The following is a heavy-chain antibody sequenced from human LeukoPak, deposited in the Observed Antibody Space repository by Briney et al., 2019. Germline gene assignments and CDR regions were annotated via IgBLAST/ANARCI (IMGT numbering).Heavy chain of an antibody. J-gene: IGHJ3*02. D-gene: IGHD3-22*01. V-gene: IGHV4-39*01. Sequence: PSETLSLTCTVSGGSISSSSYYWAWIRQPPGKGLEWIGTIYYSGSTFYNPSLKSRVTISIDTSKNQFSLRLSSVTAADTAVYYCARLIRTIIVVLTYDAFDIWGQGTMVTVSS. CDR1: GGSISSSSYY. CDR3: ARLIRTIIVVLTYDAFDI. CDR2: IYYSGST.